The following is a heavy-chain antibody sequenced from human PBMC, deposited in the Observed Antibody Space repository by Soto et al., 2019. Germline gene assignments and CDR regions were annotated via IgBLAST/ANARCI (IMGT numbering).Heavy chain of an antibody. Sequence: QVQLVESGGGVVQPGRSLRLSCAASGFTFSSYGMHWVRQAPGKGLEWVAVISYDGSNKYYADSVKGRFTISRDNSKNTPYLQMNSLRAEDTAVYYCAKPYLGHCGGDCSPGFYYGMDVSGQGTTVTGSS. J-gene: IGHJ6*02. D-gene: IGHD2-21*02. CDR2: ISYDGSNK. CDR3: AKPYLGHCGGDCSPGFYYGMDV. V-gene: IGHV3-30*18. CDR1: GFTFSSYG.